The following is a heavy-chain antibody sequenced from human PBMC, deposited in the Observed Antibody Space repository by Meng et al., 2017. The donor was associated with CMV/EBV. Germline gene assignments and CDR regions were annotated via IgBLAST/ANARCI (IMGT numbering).Heavy chain of an antibody. CDR3: AKSSQGYYDSSGLGY. J-gene: IGHJ4*02. Sequence: SLKISCAASGFTFDDYAMHWVRQAPGKGLEWVSGISWNSGSIGYADSVKGRVIISRDNAKNSLYLQMNSLRAEDTALYYCAKSSQGYYDSSGLGYWGQGTLVTVSS. D-gene: IGHD3-22*01. CDR1: GFTFDDYA. V-gene: IGHV3-9*01. CDR2: ISWNSGSI.